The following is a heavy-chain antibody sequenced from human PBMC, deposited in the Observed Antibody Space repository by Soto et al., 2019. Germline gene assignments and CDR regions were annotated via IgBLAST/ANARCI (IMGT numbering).Heavy chain of an antibody. CDR1: GFTFDDYA. Sequence: EVQLVESGGGLVQPGRSLRLSCAASGFTFDDYAMHWVRQAPGKGLEWVSGISWNSGSIGYADSVKGRFTISRDNAKNSLYLQMNSLRAEDTALYYCAKDMGCSYGSFDYWGQGTLVTVSS. D-gene: IGHD5-18*01. V-gene: IGHV3-9*01. CDR3: AKDMGCSYGSFDY. CDR2: ISWNSGSI. J-gene: IGHJ4*02.